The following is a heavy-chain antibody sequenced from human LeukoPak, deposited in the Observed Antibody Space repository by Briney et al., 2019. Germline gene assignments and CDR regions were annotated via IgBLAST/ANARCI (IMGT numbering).Heavy chain of an antibody. V-gene: IGHV3-7*01. D-gene: IGHD3-16*01. J-gene: IGHJ6*02. CDR2: IKQDGSEK. CDR3: ARVQILGYYYGMDV. Sequence: GGSLRLSCAASGFTSSSHWMSWVRQAPGKGLEWVANIKQDGSEKYYVDSVKGRFTISRDNAKNSLYLQMNSLRVEDTAVYYCARVQILGYYYGMDVWGQGTTVTVSS. CDR1: GFTSSSHW.